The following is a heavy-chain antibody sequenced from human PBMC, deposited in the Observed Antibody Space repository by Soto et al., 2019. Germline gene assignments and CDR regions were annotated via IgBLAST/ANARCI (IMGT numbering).Heavy chain of an antibody. D-gene: IGHD6-13*01. V-gene: IGHV3-23*04. Sequence: EVQLVESGGGLIQPGGSLRLSCAASGFTVSSNYMSWVRQAPGKGLEWVSAISGSGGTTYYADSVKGRFTISRDNSKNTLYLQMNSLRVEDTALYYCAKDGGGLAAAAVRPLGASDSWGQGTLVTVSS. CDR2: ISGSGGTT. CDR3: AKDGGGLAAAAVRPLGASDS. CDR1: GFTVSSNY. J-gene: IGHJ4*02.